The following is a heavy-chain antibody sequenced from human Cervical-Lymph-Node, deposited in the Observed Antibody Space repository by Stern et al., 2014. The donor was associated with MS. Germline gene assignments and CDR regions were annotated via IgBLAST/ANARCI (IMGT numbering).Heavy chain of an antibody. J-gene: IGHJ6*02. D-gene: IGHD7-27*01. Sequence: VQLVESGSELKKPGASVKVSCKASGYTFTSYAMNWVRQAPGQGLEWMGWINTNTGNPTYAQGCTGRFVFSLDTSVSTAYLQISSLKAEDTAVYYCARTNWEGHYYYYYGMDVWGQGTTVTVSS. CDR1: GYTFTSYA. CDR3: ARTNWEGHYYYYYGMDV. CDR2: INTNTGNP. V-gene: IGHV7-4-1*02.